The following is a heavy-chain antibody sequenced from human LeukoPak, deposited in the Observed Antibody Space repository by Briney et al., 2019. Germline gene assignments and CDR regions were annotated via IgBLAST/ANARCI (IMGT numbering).Heavy chain of an antibody. Sequence: PGGSLRLSCAASGFTFSSYGMHWVRQAPGKGLEWVAVIWYDGSNKYYADSVKGRFTISRDNSKNTLYLQMNSLRAEDTAVYYCARAIVVPAATTTYFDYWGQGTLVTVSS. CDR1: GFTFSSYG. CDR2: IWYDGSNK. CDR3: ARAIVVPAATTTYFDY. V-gene: IGHV3-33*01. D-gene: IGHD2-2*01. J-gene: IGHJ4*02.